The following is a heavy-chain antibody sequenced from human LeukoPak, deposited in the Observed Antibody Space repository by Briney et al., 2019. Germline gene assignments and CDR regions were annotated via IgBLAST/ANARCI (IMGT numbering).Heavy chain of an antibody. J-gene: IGHJ6*03. V-gene: IGHV3-23*01. CDR3: ARSYDSSGYYYYYYMDV. CDR2: ISGSGGST. CDR1: GFTFSSYA. Sequence: GSLRLSCAASGFTFSSYAMSWVRQAPGKGLEWVSAISGSGGSTYYADSVKGRFTISRDNSKNTLYLQMNSLRAEDTAVYYCARSYDSSGYYYYYYMDVWGKGTTVTISS. D-gene: IGHD3-22*01.